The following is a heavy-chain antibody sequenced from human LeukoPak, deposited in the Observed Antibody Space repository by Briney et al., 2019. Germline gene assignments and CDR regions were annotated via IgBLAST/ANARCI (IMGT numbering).Heavy chain of an antibody. Sequence: GGSLRLSCAASGFTFSSYAMSWVRQAPGKGLEWVSAISGSGGSTYYADSVKGRFTISRDNSKNTLYLQMNSLRAEDTAVYYCAKDSGRRIAAAGNFDYWGQGTLVTVSS. D-gene: IGHD6-13*01. J-gene: IGHJ4*02. V-gene: IGHV3-23*01. CDR1: GFTFSSYA. CDR2: ISGSGGST. CDR3: AKDSGRRIAAAGNFDY.